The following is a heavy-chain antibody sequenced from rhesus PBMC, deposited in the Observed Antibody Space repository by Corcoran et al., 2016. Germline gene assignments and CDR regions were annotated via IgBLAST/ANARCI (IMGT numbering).Heavy chain of an antibody. CDR1: GFTFSNSG. CDR3: IKAWVIDY. CDR2: ISSGGEKT. J-gene: IGHJ4*01. D-gene: IGHD5-24*01. Sequence: EVQLVESGGGLVQPGGSLRLSCAASGFTFSNSGMSWVRQGPGKGLEWVSYISSGGEKTYNYDSVKGRVTSSRDNSKNPVSLQMNSLGAEDTAVYYCIKAWVIDYWCQGGLVTVSS. V-gene: IGHV3S5*01.